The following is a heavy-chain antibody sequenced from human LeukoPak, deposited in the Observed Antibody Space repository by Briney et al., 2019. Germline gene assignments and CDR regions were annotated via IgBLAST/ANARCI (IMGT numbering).Heavy chain of an antibody. D-gene: IGHD3-9*01. V-gene: IGHV1-2*02. CDR3: AGGELRYFDWLLDPSGLDY. CDR2: INPNSGGT. Sequence: ASVKVSCKASGYTFTGYYMHWVRQAPGQGLEWMGWINPNSGGTNYAQKFQGRVTMTRDTSISTAYMELSRLRSDDTAVYYCAGGELRYFDWLLDPSGLDYWGQGTLVTVSS. J-gene: IGHJ4*02. CDR1: GYTFTGYY.